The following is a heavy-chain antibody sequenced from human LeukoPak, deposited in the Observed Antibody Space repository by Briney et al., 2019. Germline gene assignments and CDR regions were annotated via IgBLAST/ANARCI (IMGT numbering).Heavy chain of an antibody. CDR1: GFTFSSYS. J-gene: IGHJ6*03. CDR3: ARDPIRYSEYYYYYMDV. D-gene: IGHD3-9*01. Sequence: AGSLRLSCAASGFTFSSYSMNWVRQAPGKGLEWVSSISSSSSYIYYADSVKGRFTISRDNAKNSLYLQMNSLRAEDTAVYYCARDPIRYSEYYYYYMDVWGKGTTVTVSS. V-gene: IGHV3-21*01. CDR2: ISSSSSYI.